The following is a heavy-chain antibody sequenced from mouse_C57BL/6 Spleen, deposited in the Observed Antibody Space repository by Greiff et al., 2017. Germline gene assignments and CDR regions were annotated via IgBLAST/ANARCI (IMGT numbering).Heavy chain of an antibody. D-gene: IGHD4-1*01. J-gene: IGHJ4*01. V-gene: IGHV1-5*01. Sequence: VQLQQSGTVLARPGASVKMSCKTSGYTFTSYWMHWVKQRPGQGLEWIGAIYPGNSDTSYNQKFKGKAKLTAVTSASTAYMERSSLTNEDAAVYYCTRGAGTEAMDYWGQGTSVTVSS. CDR1: GYTFTSYW. CDR2: IYPGNSDT. CDR3: TRGAGTEAMDY.